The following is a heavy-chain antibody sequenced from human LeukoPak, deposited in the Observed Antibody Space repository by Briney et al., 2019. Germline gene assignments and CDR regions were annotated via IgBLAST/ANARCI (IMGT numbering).Heavy chain of an antibody. J-gene: IGHJ4*02. Sequence: PGGSLRLSCAASGFTFSSYAMSWVRQAPGKGLEWVSAISGSGDSTYYADSVKGRFTISRDNSKNTLYLQMNSLRAEDTAVYYCAKESLNAYYYDSSGYPDYWGQGTLVTVSS. CDR1: GFTFSSYA. CDR3: AKESLNAYYYDSSGYPDY. CDR2: ISGSGDST. D-gene: IGHD3-22*01. V-gene: IGHV3-23*01.